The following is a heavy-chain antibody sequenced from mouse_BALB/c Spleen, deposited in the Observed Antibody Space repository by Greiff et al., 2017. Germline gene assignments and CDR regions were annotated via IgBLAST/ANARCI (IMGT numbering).Heavy chain of an antibody. J-gene: IGHJ2*01. CDR3: ARSLYYGSSYNYFDY. CDR1: GYAFSSYW. D-gene: IGHD1-1*01. CDR2: IYPGDGDT. V-gene: IGHV1-80*01. Sequence: LVESGAELVRPGSSVKISCKASGYAFSSYWMNWVKQRPGQGLEWIGQIYPGDGDTNYNGKFKGKATLTADKSSSTAYMQLSSLTSEDSAVYFCARSLYYGSSYNYFDYWGQGTTLTVSS.